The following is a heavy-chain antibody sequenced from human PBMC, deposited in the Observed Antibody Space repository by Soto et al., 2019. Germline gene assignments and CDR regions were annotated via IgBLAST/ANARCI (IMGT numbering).Heavy chain of an antibody. CDR3: ATGEVLPAAVFCDH. D-gene: IGHD2-2*01. J-gene: IGHJ4*02. Sequence: ASVKVSCEVSGYTLTELSMHWVRQAPGKGLEWMGSFDPENTKTTYAQKFQGRVTMTEDTSTDTVYMELSSLRSEDTAVYYCATGEVLPAAVFCDHWGQGTLVTVSS. CDR1: GYTLTELS. V-gene: IGHV1-24*01. CDR2: FDPENTKT.